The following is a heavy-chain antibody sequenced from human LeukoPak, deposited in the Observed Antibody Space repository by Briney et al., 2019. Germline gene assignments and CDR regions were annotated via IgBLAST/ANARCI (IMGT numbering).Heavy chain of an antibody. CDR1: GDSISSSSYY. V-gene: IGHV4-39*07. Sequence: SETLSLTCTVSGDSISSSSYYWGWIRQPPGKRLEWIGTIYYSGSTYYNPSLKSRVTISVDKSKNQFSLKLSSVTAADTAVYYCARGGDILLWFGELRAQTYYFDYWGQGTLVTVSS. CDR3: ARGGDILLWFGELRAQTYYFDY. CDR2: IYYSGST. D-gene: IGHD3-10*01. J-gene: IGHJ4*02.